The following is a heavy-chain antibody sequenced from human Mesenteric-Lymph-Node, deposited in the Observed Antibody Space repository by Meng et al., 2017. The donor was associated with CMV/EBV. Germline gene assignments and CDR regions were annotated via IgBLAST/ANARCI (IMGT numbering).Heavy chain of an antibody. CDR3: AREMLYCSSTSCSLDY. J-gene: IGHJ4*02. CDR1: GYTFTSYG. V-gene: IGHV1-18*01. CDR2: ISAYNGNT. Sequence: ASVKVSCKASGYTFTSYGISWVRQAPGQGLEWMGWISAYNGNTNYAQKLQGRVTMTTDTSTSTAYMELRSLRSDDTAVYYCAREMLYCSSTSCSLDYWGQGTLVTVSS. D-gene: IGHD2-2*01.